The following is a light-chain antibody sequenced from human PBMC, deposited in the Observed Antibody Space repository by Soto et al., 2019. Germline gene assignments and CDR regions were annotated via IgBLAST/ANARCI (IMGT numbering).Light chain of an antibody. V-gene: IGKV3-20*01. CDR2: GAS. J-gene: IGKJ1*01. Sequence: EIVLTQSPGTLSLSPGERATLSCRASQSVSSSYLAWYQQKPGQAPRVLIYGASSRATGIPDRFSGSGSGTDFTLTISRLEPEDFSVYYCQKYGSSPWTFGQGTKV. CDR3: QKYGSSPWT. CDR1: QSVSSSY.